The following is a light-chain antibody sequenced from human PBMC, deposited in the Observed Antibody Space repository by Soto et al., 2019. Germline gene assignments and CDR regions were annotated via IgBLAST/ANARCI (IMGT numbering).Light chain of an antibody. V-gene: IGKV1-39*01. CDR2: GAS. Sequence: DIQMTQSPSPLSASVGGTVTIARRASQTISTYLNWYQQKPGKATKLLIYGASSLQSGVPERVSGSGSGTDVTLTISSLQTEDFATYYCQQSYSTPLTFGGGTKVDI. J-gene: IGKJ4*01. CDR3: QQSYSTPLT. CDR1: QTISTY.